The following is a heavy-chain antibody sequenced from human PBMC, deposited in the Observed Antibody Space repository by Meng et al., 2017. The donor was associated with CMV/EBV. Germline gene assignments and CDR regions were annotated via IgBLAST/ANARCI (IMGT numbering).Heavy chain of an antibody. CDR3: ARGGHYCSSTSCSPLYYFDY. CDR1: SFSGYY. D-gene: IGHD2-2*01. J-gene: IGHJ4*02. V-gene: IGHV4-34*01. CDR2: INHRGST. Sequence: SFSGYYGSWIRQPPGKGLEWIGEINHRGSTNYTPSLKSRVTISVDTSKNQFSLKLSSVTAADTAVYYCARGGHYCSSTSCSPLYYFDYWGQGTLVTVSS.